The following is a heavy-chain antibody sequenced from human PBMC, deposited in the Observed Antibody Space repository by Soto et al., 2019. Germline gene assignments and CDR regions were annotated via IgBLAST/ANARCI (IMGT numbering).Heavy chain of an antibody. CDR3: TRPYGDYVAVWFDP. D-gene: IGHD4-17*01. V-gene: IGHV4-39*01. Sequence: PSETLSLTCLVSGGSITSSSSYWGWLRQPPGKGLEWIGNIYYSGSTHYNPSLKSRATISADTSKNLFSLKLTSVTAADTAVYYCTRPYGDYVAVWFDPWGQGTLVTVSS. CDR2: IYYSGST. CDR1: GGSITSSSSY. J-gene: IGHJ5*02.